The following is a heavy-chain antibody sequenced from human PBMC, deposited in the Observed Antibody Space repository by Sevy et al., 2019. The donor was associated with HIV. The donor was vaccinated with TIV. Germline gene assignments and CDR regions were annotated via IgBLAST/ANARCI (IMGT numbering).Heavy chain of an antibody. V-gene: IGHV1-24*01. D-gene: IGHD3-22*01. CDR1: GYTLTELS. CDR3: ATTKDYYDSSGYPFDY. J-gene: IGHJ4*02. CDR2: FDPEDDEK. Sequence: ASVKVSCKVSGYTLTELSVHWVRQAPGKGLEWMATFDPEDDEKIYAQKFQGRVTMTKDTSTDTAYMELSSLGSEDTAVYYCATTKDYYDSSGYPFDYWGQGTLVTVSS.